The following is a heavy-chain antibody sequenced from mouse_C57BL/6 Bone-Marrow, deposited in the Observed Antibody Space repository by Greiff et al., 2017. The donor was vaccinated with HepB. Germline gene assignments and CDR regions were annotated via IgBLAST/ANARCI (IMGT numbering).Heavy chain of an antibody. CDR2: ISSGGDYI. J-gene: IGHJ2*01. CDR3: TRDRGRPHFDY. D-gene: IGHD3-1*01. CDR1: GFTFSSYA. V-gene: IGHV5-9-1*02. Sequence: EVQGVESGAGLVKPGGSLKLSCAASGFTFSSYAMSWVRQTPEKRLEWVAYISSGGDYIYYADTVKGRFTISRDNARNTLYLQMSSLKSEDTAMYYCTRDRGRPHFDYWGQGTTLTVSS.